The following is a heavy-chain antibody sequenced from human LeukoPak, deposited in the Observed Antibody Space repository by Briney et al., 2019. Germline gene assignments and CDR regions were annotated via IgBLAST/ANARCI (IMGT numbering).Heavy chain of an antibody. CDR3: ARGGYDSSGYYLFDY. J-gene: IGHJ4*02. V-gene: IGHV3-7*01. CDR2: IKQDGSEK. D-gene: IGHD3-22*01. CDR1: GFTFSSYW. Sequence: GRSLRLSCAASGFTFSSYWMSWVRQAPGKGLEWVANIKQDGSEKYYVDSVKGQFTISRDNAKNSLYLQMNSLRAEDTAVYYCARGGYDSSGYYLFDYWGQGTLVTVSS.